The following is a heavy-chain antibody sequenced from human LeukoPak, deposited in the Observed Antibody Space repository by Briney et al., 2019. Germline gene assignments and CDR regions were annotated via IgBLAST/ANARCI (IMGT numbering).Heavy chain of an antibody. J-gene: IGHJ4*02. CDR1: GYTFTGYY. Sequence: ASVKVSCKASGYTFTGYYMHWVRQAPGQGLEWMGWMNPNSGNTGYAQKFQGRVTMTRNTFISTAYMELSSLRSEDTAVYYCARGGVWRQLIQGDIDYWGQGTLATVSS. CDR2: MNPNSGNT. D-gene: IGHD6-13*01. V-gene: IGHV1-8*02. CDR3: ARGGVWRQLIQGDIDY.